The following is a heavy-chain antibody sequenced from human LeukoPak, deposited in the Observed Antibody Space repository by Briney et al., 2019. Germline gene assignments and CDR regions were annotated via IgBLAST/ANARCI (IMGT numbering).Heavy chain of an antibody. J-gene: IGHJ4*02. CDR1: GGSISSGGHY. Sequence: PSETLSLTCTVSGGSISSGGHYWSWIRQHPGKGLEWIGYIYYSGSTYYNPSLKSRVTISVDRSKNQLSLKLSSVTAADTAMYYCASGGYSYGFDYWGQGTLVTVSS. V-gene: IGHV4-31*03. D-gene: IGHD5-18*01. CDR2: IYYSGST. CDR3: ASGGYSYGFDY.